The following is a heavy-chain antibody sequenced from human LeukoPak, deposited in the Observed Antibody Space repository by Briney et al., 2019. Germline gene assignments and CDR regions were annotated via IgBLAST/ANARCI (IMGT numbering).Heavy chain of an antibody. CDR2: ISDSGGRT. V-gene: IGHV3-23*01. J-gene: IGHJ4*02. CDR3: ARFSSLEELSLFRY. CDR1: GFTFSSYG. Sequence: GGSLRLSCAASGFTFSSYGMSWVRQAPGKGLEWVSAISDSGGRTFYADSVKGRFTISRDNAKNSLYLQMNTLRAEDTAVYYCARFSSLEELSLFRYWGQGTLVTVSS. D-gene: IGHD3-16*02.